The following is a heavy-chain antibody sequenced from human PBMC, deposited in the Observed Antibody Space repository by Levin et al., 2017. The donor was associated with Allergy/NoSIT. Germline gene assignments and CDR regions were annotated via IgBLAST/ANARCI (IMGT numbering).Heavy chain of an antibody. J-gene: IGHJ6*02. D-gene: IGHD3-22*01. CDR1: GFTFSSYW. V-gene: IGHV3-74*01. Sequence: GGSLRLSCAASGFTFSSYWMHWVRQAPGKGLVWVSRINSDGSSTSYADSVKGRFTISRDNAKNTLYLQMNSLRAEDTAVYYCARGDYYDSRTCCYYGMDVWGQGTTVTVSS. CDR3: ARGDYYDSRTCCYYGMDV. CDR2: INSDGSST.